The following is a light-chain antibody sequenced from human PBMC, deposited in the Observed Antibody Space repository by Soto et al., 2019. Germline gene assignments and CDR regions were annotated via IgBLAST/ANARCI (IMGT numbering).Light chain of an antibody. CDR1: QSVSSSY. V-gene: IGKV3-20*01. Sequence: EIVLTQSPGTLSLSPGERATLSCRASQSVSSSYLAWYQQKPGQAPRLLIYDASSRATGIPDRFSGGGSGTDFTLTISRLEPEDFAVYYCQQYGSSPWTFGQGTKVEIK. CDR3: QQYGSSPWT. CDR2: DAS. J-gene: IGKJ1*01.